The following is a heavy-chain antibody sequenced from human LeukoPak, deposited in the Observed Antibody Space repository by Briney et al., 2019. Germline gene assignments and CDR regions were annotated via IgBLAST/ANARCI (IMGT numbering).Heavy chain of an antibody. CDR1: GYGFTNYW. CDR3: ARPPQAYCGGDCYNNAFDI. J-gene: IGHJ3*02. V-gene: IGHV5-51*01. Sequence: MAGESLKISCKGYGYGFTNYWIAWVRQMPGKGLEWMGVIYPGDSDTRYSPSFQGQVTISADKSISTAYLQWSSLKASDTAMYYCARPPQAYCGGDCYNNAFDIWGQGTMVTVSS. D-gene: IGHD2-21*02. CDR2: IYPGDSDT.